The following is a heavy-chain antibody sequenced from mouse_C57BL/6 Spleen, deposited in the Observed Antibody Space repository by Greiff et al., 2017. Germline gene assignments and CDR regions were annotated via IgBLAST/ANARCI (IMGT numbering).Heavy chain of an antibody. V-gene: IGHV7-3*01. J-gene: IGHJ4*01. CDR3: ARYRAKAMDY. Sequence: EVKLVESGGGLVQPGGSLSLSCAASGFTFTDYYMSWVRQPPGKALEWLGFIRNKANGYTTEYSASVKGRFTISRDNSQSILYLQMNALRAEDSATDDCARYRAKAMDYWGQGTSVTVSS. CDR1: GFTFTDYY. CDR2: IRNKANGYTT.